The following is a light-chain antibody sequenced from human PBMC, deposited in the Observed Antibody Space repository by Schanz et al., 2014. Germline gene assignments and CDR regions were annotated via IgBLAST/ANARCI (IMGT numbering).Light chain of an antibody. CDR2: GAS. CDR3: QQYGNSPGT. CDR1: QSVNGRF. V-gene: IGKV3-20*01. Sequence: EIVLTQSPGTLSLSPGERATLSCRASQSVNGRFLAWYQQKPGQAPRLLIYGASNRATDIPDRFSGGGSRTDFTLTIDRLEPEDFALYYCQQYGNSPGTFGQGTKVEIK. J-gene: IGKJ1*01.